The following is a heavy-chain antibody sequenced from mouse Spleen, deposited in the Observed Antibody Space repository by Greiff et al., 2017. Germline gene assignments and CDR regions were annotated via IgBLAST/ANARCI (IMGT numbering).Heavy chain of an antibody. CDR2: IWSGGST. CDR3: ARNPVRWYFDV. V-gene: IGHV2-2*02. Sequence: VQVVESGPGLVQPSQSLSITCTVSGFSLTSYGVHWVRQSPGKGLEWLGVIWSGGSTDYNAAFISRLSISKDNSKSQVFFKMNSLQANDTAIYYCARNPVRWYFDVWGAGTTVTVSS. J-gene: IGHJ1*01. D-gene: IGHD1-1*01. CDR1: GFSLTSYG.